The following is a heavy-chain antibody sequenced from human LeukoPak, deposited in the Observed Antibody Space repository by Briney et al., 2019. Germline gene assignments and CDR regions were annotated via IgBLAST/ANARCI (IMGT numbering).Heavy chain of an antibody. CDR1: GFTFSSHW. CDR2: IKQDGSEK. CDR3: ARDLRAVAGTGNFDY. J-gene: IGHJ4*02. D-gene: IGHD6-19*01. V-gene: IGHV3-7*01. Sequence: GGSLRLSCAASGFTFSSHWMSWVRQAPGKGLEWVANIKQDGSEKYYVDSVKGRFTISRDNAKNSLYLQMNSLRAEDTAVYYCARDLRAVAGTGNFDYWGQGALVTVSS.